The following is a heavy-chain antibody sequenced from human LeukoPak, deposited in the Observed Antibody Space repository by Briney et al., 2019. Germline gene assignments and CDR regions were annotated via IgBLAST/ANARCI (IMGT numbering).Heavy chain of an antibody. J-gene: IGHJ4*02. CDR3: VRDGGVSGYDLLDY. D-gene: IGHD5-12*01. CDR2: INQDGSRE. V-gene: IGHV3-7*01. CDR1: GFTFSNYW. Sequence: GGSLRLSCAASGFTFSNYWMTWVRQAPGKGLEWVAHINQDGSREYYMDSVKARFTISRDNAKDSLSLQMNSLRAEDTAVYYCVRDGGVSGYDLLDYWGQGTLVTVSS.